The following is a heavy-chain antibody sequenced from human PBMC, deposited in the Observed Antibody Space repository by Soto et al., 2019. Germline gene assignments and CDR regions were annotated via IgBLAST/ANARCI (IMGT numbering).Heavy chain of an antibody. CDR2: IDWDDDK. Sequence: SGPTLVNPTQTLTLTCTFSGFSLSTSGMCVSWIRQPPGKALEWLALIDWDDDKYYSTSLKTRLTISKDTSKNQVVLTMTNMDPVDTATYYCARISARYDILTGYYPRGFDYWGQGTLVTVSS. CDR1: GFSLSTSGMC. J-gene: IGHJ4*02. V-gene: IGHV2-70*01. CDR3: ARISARYDILTGYYPRGFDY. D-gene: IGHD3-9*01.